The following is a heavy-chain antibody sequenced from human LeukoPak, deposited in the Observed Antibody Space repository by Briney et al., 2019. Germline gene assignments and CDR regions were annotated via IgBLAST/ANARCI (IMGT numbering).Heavy chain of an antibody. CDR1: GYTFTSYG. CDR3: ARTIKTYYDFWSGYEFDY. J-gene: IGHJ4*02. CDR2: ISAYNGNT. Sequence: ASVKVSCKASGYTFTSYGISWVRQAPGQGLEWMGWISAYNGNTNYAQNLQGRVTMTTDTSTSTAYMELRSLRSDDTAVYYCARTIKTYYDFWSGYEFDYWGQGTLVTVSS. D-gene: IGHD3-3*01. V-gene: IGHV1-18*01.